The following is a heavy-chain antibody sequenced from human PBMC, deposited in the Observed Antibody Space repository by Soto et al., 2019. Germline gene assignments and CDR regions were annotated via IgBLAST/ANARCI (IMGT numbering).Heavy chain of an antibody. D-gene: IGHD5-18*01. V-gene: IGHV3-30*18. CDR2: ISYDGSNK. J-gene: IGHJ6*02. Sequence: QVQLVESGGGVVQPGRSLRLSCAASGFSFSSYGMHWVRQAPGKGLEWVVVISYDGSNKYYADSVKGRFTISRDNSKNTLYLQMNSLRAEDTAVYYCAKEYRYDNSYYDYGMDVWGQGTTVTVSS. CDR3: AKEYRYDNSYYDYGMDV. CDR1: GFSFSSYG.